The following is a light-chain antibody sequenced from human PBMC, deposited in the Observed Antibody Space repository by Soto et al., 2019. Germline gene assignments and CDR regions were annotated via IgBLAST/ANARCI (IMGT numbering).Light chain of an antibody. J-gene: IGLJ2*01. CDR2: GKN. Sequence: QSVLTQPPSVSGAPGQRVTISCTGSSSNIGAGYDVNWYQQLPGTAPKLIIDGKNNRPSGVPDRFSGSKSGTSASLAITGLQAEDEADYYCQSYDSTPSVYVVFGGGTKLTVL. CDR3: QSYDSTPSVYVV. CDR1: SSNIGAGYD. V-gene: IGLV1-40*01.